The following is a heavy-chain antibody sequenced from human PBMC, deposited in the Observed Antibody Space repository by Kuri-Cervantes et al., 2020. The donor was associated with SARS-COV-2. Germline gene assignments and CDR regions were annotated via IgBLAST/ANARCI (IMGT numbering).Heavy chain of an antibody. J-gene: IGHJ3*02. CDR1: GGSIGSGSYY. Sequence: SETLSLTCTVSGGSIGSGSYYWSWIRQPPGKGLEWIGYIYHSGSTYYNPSLKSRVTISLDTSKNQFSLKLSSVTAADTAVYYCARRGAWSSSAAFDIWGLGTMVTVSS. D-gene: IGHD6-6*01. CDR2: IYHSGST. V-gene: IGHV4-30-2*01. CDR3: ARRGAWSSSAAFDI.